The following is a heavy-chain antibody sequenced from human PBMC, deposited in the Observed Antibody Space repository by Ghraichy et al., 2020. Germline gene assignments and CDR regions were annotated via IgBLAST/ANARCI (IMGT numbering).Heavy chain of an antibody. Sequence: GKSLNISCAASGFTVSTNYMTWVRQAPGKGLEWVSLISSGGTTYYADSVKGRFTISRHNSKNTLDLQMSSLRAEDTAVYFCARRGEVSALGYWGQGTLVIVSS. V-gene: IGHV3-53*04. D-gene: IGHD3-16*01. J-gene: IGHJ4*02. CDR2: ISSGGTT. CDR1: GFTVSTNY. CDR3: ARRGEVSALGY.